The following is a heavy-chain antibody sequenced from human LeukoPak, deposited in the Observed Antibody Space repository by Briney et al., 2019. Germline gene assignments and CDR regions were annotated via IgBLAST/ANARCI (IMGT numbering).Heavy chain of an antibody. J-gene: IGHJ5*02. Sequence: SETLSLTCTVSGGSISSGSYYWSWIRQPAGKGLEWIGRIYTSGSTNYNPSLKSRVTISVDTPKKQFSLKLSSVTAADTAVYYCAREGNLETYYYDSSGYTEGFDPWGQGTLVTVSS. V-gene: IGHV4-61*02. CDR1: GGSISSGSYY. CDR3: AREGNLETYYYDSSGYTEGFDP. D-gene: IGHD3-22*01. CDR2: IYTSGST.